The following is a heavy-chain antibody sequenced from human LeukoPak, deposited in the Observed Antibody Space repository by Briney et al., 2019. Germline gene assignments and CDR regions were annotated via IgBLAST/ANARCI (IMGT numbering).Heavy chain of an antibody. CDR1: GYSISSGYY. J-gene: IGHJ3*02. D-gene: IGHD6-13*01. CDR2: IYHSGST. CDR3: AIRYSSSWYSDAFDI. V-gene: IGHV4-38-2*02. Sequence: SETLSLTCTVSGYSISSGYYWGWIRQPPGKGLEGIGSIYHSGSTSWIGSIYHSGSTSYNPSLKSRVTISVDTSKNQFSLKLRSVTAADTAVYYCAIRYSSSWYSDAFDIWGQGTMVTVSS.